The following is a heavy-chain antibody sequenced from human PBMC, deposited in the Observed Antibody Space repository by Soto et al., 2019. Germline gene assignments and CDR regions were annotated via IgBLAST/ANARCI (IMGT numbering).Heavy chain of an antibody. V-gene: IGHV3-30-3*01. CDR1: GFTFSSYA. CDR2: IPYDGRNK. CDR3: ARDRVTMVRGEFDY. D-gene: IGHD3-10*01. J-gene: IGHJ4*02. Sequence: ESGGGVVQPGRSLRLSCAASGFTFSSYAMHWVRQAPGKGREWVAVIPYDGRNKYYAASVKGRFTISRDNSKNTLYLQMNSLRAADTAVYYCARDRVTMVRGEFDYWGQGTLVTVSS.